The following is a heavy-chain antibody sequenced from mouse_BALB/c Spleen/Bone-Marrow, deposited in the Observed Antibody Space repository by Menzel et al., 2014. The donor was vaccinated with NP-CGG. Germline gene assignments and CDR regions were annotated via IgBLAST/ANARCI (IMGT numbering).Heavy chain of an antibody. CDR2: MNPESSTI. J-gene: IGHJ3*01. CDR1: GFDFSRFW. V-gene: IGHV4-1*02. CDR3: ARLHYYGHSAY. Sequence: EVKLQESGGGLVQPGGSLKLSCAASGFDFSRFWMSWVRQAPGKGLEWIGEMNPESSTINYTPSLKDKFIISRDNAKNTLYLQMSKVRSEDTALYYCARLHYYGHSAYWGQGTLVTVSA. D-gene: IGHD1-2*01.